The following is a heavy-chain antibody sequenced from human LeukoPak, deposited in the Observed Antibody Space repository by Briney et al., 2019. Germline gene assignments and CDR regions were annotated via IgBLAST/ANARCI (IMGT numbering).Heavy chain of an antibody. J-gene: IGHJ4*02. V-gene: IGHV3-7*01. CDR1: GFTFSTYL. CDR2: IKQDGSDK. D-gene: IGHD2-2*01. CDR3: ARVLPVASRDY. Sequence: GGSLRLSCAASGFTFSTYLMSWVRQAPGKGLEGVANIKQDGSDKFYVDSLKGRFTISRDNAKNSMYLQMNSLRAEDTAIYYCARVLPVASRDYWGQGTLVTV.